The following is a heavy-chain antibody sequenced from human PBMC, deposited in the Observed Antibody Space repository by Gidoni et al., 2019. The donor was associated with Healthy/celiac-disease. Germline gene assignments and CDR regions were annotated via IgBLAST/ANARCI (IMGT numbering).Heavy chain of an antibody. CDR1: GGPFSSYT. CDR3: AREPRGYSGYDFDY. D-gene: IGHD5-12*01. J-gene: IGHJ4*02. CDR2: ILPILGKA. V-gene: IGHV1-69*08. Sequence: QVQLVQSGAEVKKPGSSVKVSCKASGGPFSSYTISWVRQAPGQGLEWMGRILPILGKAKEAKKFQGRVKITADKSTSTAYMELSSLRSEDTAVYYCAREPRGYSGYDFDYWGQGTLVTVSS.